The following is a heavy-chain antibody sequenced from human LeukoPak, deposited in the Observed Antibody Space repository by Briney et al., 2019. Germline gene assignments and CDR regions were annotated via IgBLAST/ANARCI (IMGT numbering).Heavy chain of an antibody. CDR1: GVSISNDNW. V-gene: IGHV4-4*02. CDR2: IYHSGST. CDR3: ARGEQQLVKGFDY. Sequence: PSETLSLTCAVSGVSISNDNWWSWVRQPPGKGLEWIGEIYHSGSTNYNPSLKSRVTISVDKSKNQFSLRLTSVTAADTAVYYCARGEQQLVKGFDYWGQGTLVTVCS. J-gene: IGHJ4*02. D-gene: IGHD6-13*01.